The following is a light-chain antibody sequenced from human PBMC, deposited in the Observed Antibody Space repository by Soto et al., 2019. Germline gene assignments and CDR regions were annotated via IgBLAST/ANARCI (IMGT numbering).Light chain of an antibody. CDR1: QSVSSN. CDR2: GTS. V-gene: IGKV3-15*01. CDR3: QKYNDWPPSWT. Sequence: EIVMTQSPATLSVPPGERATLSCRASQSVSSNLAWYQQKPGQAPRLLIYGTSTRATGIPARFSGSGSGTEFTLTISSLQSEDFAVYYCQKYNDWPPSWTFGQGTKVDIK. J-gene: IGKJ1*01.